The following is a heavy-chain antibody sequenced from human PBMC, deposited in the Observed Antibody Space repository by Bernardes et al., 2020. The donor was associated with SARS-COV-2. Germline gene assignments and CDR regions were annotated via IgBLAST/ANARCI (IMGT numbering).Heavy chain of an antibody. Sequence: GVSLRLSCAASGFSFSSHCIHWVRQAAGKGLVWLSLMIMDGSTKDYAASVKGRFTISRDNAKNTLYLQMNNLRLDDRAVYYCGRGSPPGISGGPWTSEYWGQGTLVTVSS. CDR1: GFSFSSHC. J-gene: IGHJ4*02. CDR3: GRGSPPGISGGPWTSEY. CDR2: MIMDGSTK. V-gene: IGHV3-74*01. D-gene: IGHD3-3*02.